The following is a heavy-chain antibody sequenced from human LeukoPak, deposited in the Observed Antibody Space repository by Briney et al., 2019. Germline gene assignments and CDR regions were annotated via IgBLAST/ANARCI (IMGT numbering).Heavy chain of an antibody. J-gene: IGHJ4*02. CDR2: ISCSGGST. CDR1: GFTFSSYA. V-gene: IGHV3-23*01. D-gene: IGHD2-15*01. Sequence: GSLILSCAASGFTFSSYAMSWVRQAPGKGLELGSAISCSGGSTYYADSVKGRFTISRDNSKNTLYLQLISLRAEDTAVYYCAKENCSGGSCTPNWYNLDSWGQGTLVTVSS. CDR3: AKENCSGGSCTPNWYNLDS.